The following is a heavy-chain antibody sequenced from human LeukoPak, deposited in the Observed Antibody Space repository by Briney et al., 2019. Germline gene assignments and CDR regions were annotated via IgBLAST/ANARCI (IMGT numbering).Heavy chain of an antibody. CDR3: ARVYYYDSSGYYPRFDY. Sequence: SETLSLTCTVSGGSISSGDYYWSWIRQPPGKGLEWIGYIYYSGSTYYNPSLKSRVTISVDTSKNQFSLKLSSVTAADTAVYYCARVYYYDSSGYYPRFDYWGQGTLVTVSS. D-gene: IGHD3-22*01. V-gene: IGHV4-30-4*01. CDR1: GGSISSGDYY. J-gene: IGHJ4*02. CDR2: IYYSGST.